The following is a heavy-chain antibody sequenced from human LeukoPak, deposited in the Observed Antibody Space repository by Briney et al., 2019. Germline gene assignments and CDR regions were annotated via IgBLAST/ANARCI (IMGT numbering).Heavy chain of an antibody. Sequence: GGSLRLSCAASGFTFHDYGIHWVRQAPGKGLEWVSGISWNSRSIVYADSVKGRFTFSRDNAKNSLYLQMNSLRVEDTAFYYCAKDSSSGYYRHLDYWGQGIQVTVSS. CDR3: AKDSSSGYYRHLDY. D-gene: IGHD3-22*01. CDR1: GFTFHDYG. V-gene: IGHV3-9*01. J-gene: IGHJ4*02. CDR2: ISWNSRSI.